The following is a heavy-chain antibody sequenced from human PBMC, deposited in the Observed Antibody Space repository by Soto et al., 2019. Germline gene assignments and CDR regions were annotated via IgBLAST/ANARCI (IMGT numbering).Heavy chain of an antibody. Sequence: GGSLRLSCAASGFTFSSYAMSWVRQAPGRGLEWVSVMSGSGGATYYADSVKGRFTISRDSSTNTVYLQMYSLRADDTGVYYCAKAQEASGNVNSYLDSWGQGTQVTVSS. CDR3: AKAQEASGNVNSYLDS. V-gene: IGHV3-23*01. CDR1: GFTFSSYA. D-gene: IGHD2-15*01. J-gene: IGHJ4*02. CDR2: MSGSGGAT.